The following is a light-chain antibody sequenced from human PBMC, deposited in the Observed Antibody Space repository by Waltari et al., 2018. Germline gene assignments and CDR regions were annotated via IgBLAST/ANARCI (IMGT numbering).Light chain of an antibody. CDR2: GAS. Sequence: DIQMTQSPSSVSASIGDRVTITCRASQAISSRLAWYQQKPGKAPKLLIYGASTLQSGVPSRFSGSGSGTDFTLTSSSLQPEDFATYYCHLANSFPYTFGQGTRLDIK. V-gene: IGKV1-12*02. CDR1: QAISSR. J-gene: IGKJ5*01. CDR3: HLANSFPYT.